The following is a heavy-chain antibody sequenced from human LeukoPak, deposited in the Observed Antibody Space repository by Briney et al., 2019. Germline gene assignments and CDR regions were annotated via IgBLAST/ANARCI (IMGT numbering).Heavy chain of an antibody. CDR2: ISSGSSYI. D-gene: IGHD6-13*01. CDR1: GFTFSNYY. Sequence: GGSLRLSCAASGFTFSNYYMNWVRQAPGKGLEWVSSISSGSSYIYYADSVKGRFTISRDNAKNSLYLQMNSLRAEDTAVYYCARDRAAAHFDYWGQGTLVTVSS. V-gene: IGHV3-21*01. CDR3: ARDRAAAHFDY. J-gene: IGHJ4*02.